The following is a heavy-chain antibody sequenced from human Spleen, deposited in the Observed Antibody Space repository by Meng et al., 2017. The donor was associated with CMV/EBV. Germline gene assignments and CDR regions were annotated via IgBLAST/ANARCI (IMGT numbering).Heavy chain of an antibody. CDR2: MNPNSGNT. CDR1: GYTFTDDD. D-gene: IGHD3-10*01. V-gene: IGHV1-8*01. J-gene: IGHJ4*02. Sequence: KASGYTFTDDDINWVRRAAGQGPEWMGWMNPNSGNTGFAQNFQGRLTMTRDTSIATAYMELSNLTSEDTAVYYCARDYSGSGSSRGYWGQGTLVTVSS. CDR3: ARDYSGSGSSRGY.